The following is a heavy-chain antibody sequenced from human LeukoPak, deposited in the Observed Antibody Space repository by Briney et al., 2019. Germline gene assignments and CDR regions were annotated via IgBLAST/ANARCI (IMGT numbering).Heavy chain of an antibody. V-gene: IGHV1-69*05. CDR1: GGTFSSYA. CDR2: IIPIFGTA. Sequence: ASVKVSCKASGGTFSSYAISWVRQAPGHGLEWMGGIIPIFGTANYAQKFQGRVTITTDESTSTAYMELSSLRSEDTAVYYCASGKKLQAPYYFDYWGQGTLVTVSS. D-gene: IGHD1-1*01. J-gene: IGHJ4*02. CDR3: ASGKKLQAPYYFDY.